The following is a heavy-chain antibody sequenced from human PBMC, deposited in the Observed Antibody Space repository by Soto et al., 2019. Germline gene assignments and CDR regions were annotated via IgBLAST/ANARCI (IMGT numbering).Heavy chain of an antibody. J-gene: IGHJ5*02. CDR2: IWYDGSNK. D-gene: IGHD3-3*01. V-gene: IGHV3-30*19. CDR1: GFTFSSYG. Sequence: QVQLVESGGGVVQPGRSLRLSCAASGFTFSSYGMHWVRQAPGKGLEWVAVIWYDGSNKYYADSVKGRFTISRDNSKNTLYLHMNSLRPDDTAVYYCARDRGGKDFWIGYPTGWFDPWGQGTLVTVSS. CDR3: ARDRGGKDFWIGYPTGWFDP.